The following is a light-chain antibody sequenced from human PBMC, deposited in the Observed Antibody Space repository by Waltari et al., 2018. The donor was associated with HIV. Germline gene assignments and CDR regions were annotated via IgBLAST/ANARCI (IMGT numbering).Light chain of an antibody. V-gene: IGKV1-5*03. CDR1: QSIYQW. J-gene: IGKJ1*01. Sequence: DVQMTQSPSIISASVGDRVTITCRASQSIYQWLAWYQQTPGKAPKVLMLAASTLVDGVPSRFSGSASGTEFNFTITSLQPDDFATYYCHYYGSSSHTFGQGTKV. CDR2: AAS. CDR3: HYYGSSSHT.